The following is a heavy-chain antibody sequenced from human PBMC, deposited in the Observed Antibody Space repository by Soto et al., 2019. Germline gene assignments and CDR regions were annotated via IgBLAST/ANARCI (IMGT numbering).Heavy chain of an antibody. J-gene: IGHJ6*02. D-gene: IGHD5-18*01. CDR2: ISGSGGST. CDR3: AKGVDTAMVRNYYYGMDV. Sequence: GGSLRVSCAASGFTFSSYAMSWVRQSPGKGLEWVSAISGSGGSTYYADSVKGRFTISRDNSKNTLYLQMNSLRAEDTAVYYCAKGVDTAMVRNYYYGMDVWGQGTTVTVSS. V-gene: IGHV3-23*01. CDR1: GFTFSSYA.